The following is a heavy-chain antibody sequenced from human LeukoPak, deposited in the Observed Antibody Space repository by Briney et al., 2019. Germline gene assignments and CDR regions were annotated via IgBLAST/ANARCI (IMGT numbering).Heavy chain of an antibody. CDR3: ARERPMIVVGLDVHYYYGMDV. V-gene: IGHV1-46*01. D-gene: IGHD3-22*01. Sequence: ASVKVSCKASGYTFTSYYMHWVRQAPGQGLEWMGIINPSGGSTSYAQKFQGRVTMTRDTSTSTVYMELSSLRSEDTAVYYCARERPMIVVGLDVHYYYGMDVWGQGTTVTVSS. J-gene: IGHJ6*02. CDR1: GYTFTSYY. CDR2: INPSGGST.